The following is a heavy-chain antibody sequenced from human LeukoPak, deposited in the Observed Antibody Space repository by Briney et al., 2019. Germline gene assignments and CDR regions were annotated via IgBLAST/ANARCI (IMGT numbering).Heavy chain of an antibody. Sequence: GESLKISCKGSGYSFTSYWIGWVRQMPGKGLEWMGIIYPGDSDTRYSPSFQGQVTISADKSISTAYLQWSSLKALDTAMYYCARHGIAAAGTYYYYYMDVWGKGTTVTISS. CDR3: ARHGIAAAGTYYYYYMDV. CDR2: IYPGDSDT. D-gene: IGHD6-13*01. J-gene: IGHJ6*03. CDR1: GYSFTSYW. V-gene: IGHV5-51*01.